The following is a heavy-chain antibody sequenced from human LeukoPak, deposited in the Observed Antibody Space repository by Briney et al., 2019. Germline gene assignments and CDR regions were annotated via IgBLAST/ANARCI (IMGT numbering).Heavy chain of an antibody. D-gene: IGHD3-9*01. V-gene: IGHV4-59*01. CDR1: GGSISSYY. J-gene: IGHJ5*02. Sequence: SETLSLTCTVSGGSISSYYWSWIRQPPGKGLEWIGYVYYSGSTNYNPSLKSRVTISVDTSKNQFSLKLSSVTAADTAVYYCARKSYYDILTGPMNNWFDPWGQGTLVTVSS. CDR2: VYYSGST. CDR3: ARKSYYDILTGPMNNWFDP.